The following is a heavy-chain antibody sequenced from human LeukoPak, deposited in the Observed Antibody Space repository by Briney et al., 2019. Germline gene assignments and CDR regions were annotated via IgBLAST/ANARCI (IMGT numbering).Heavy chain of an antibody. Sequence: GGSLRLSCGASGFTFSSYWMSWVRQAPGKGLEWVANIKEDGSEKYYVDSAKGRFTISRDNPKNSLYLQMNSLRAEDTAIYYCAKNGDRGAYCTGGTCYPYFYYYMDVWGKGTTVTI. V-gene: IGHV3-7*03. CDR1: GFTFSSYW. J-gene: IGHJ6*03. D-gene: IGHD2-15*01. CDR3: AKNGDRGAYCTGGTCYPYFYYYMDV. CDR2: IKEDGSEK.